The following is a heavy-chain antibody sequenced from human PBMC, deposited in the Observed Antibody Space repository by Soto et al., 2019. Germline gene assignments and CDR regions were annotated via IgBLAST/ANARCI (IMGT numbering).Heavy chain of an antibody. CDR3: ARALGSWGSYYFDH. CDR1: GFSLDTWGVG. D-gene: IGHD3-16*01. J-gene: IGHJ4*02. Sequence: QITLKESGPTLVRPTQTLTLTCTVSGFSLDTWGVGVGWIRQSPGKAPEWLARIYWDDDKRYSPSLKNRLTITKDNSTNQVVLTLTNMDPVDTVTYYCARALGSWGSYYFDHWGQGTLVTVSS. V-gene: IGHV2-5*02. CDR2: IYWDDDK.